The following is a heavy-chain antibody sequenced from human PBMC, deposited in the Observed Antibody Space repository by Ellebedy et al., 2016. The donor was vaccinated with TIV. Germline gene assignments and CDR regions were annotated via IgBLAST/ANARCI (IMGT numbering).Heavy chain of an antibody. J-gene: IGHJ6*02. CDR3: ARDESYTSSWYSSCMDV. Sequence: PGGSLRLSCEASGFTFSSYGMHWVRQAPDKGLEWVAIIWYDGGNKYYADSVKCRFTISRDNSKNTLYLQMNSLRAEDPAMYYCARDESYTSSWYSSCMDVWGQGTTVTVSS. D-gene: IGHD6-13*01. V-gene: IGHV3-33*01. CDR2: IWYDGGNK. CDR1: GFTFSSYG.